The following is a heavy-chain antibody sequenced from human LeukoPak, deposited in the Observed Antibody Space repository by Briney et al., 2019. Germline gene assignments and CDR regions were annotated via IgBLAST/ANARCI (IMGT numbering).Heavy chain of an antibody. CDR1: GFTFSDYY. J-gene: IGHJ4*02. V-gene: IGHV3-11*03. D-gene: IGHD3-10*01. Sequence: GGSLRLSCAASGFTFSDYYMSWIRQAPGKGLEWVSYISSSSSYTNYADSVKGRFTISRDNAKNSLCLQMNSLRAEDTAVYYCARSGLRGGITMVRGVDYWGQGTLVTVSS. CDR3: ARSGLRGGITMVRGVDY. CDR2: ISSSSSYT.